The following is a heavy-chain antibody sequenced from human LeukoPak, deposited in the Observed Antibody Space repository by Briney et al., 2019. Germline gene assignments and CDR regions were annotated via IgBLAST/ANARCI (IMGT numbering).Heavy chain of an antibody. CDR1: GFTFSNYW. D-gene: IGHD6-19*01. CDR3: ARDCDSSTCYDY. V-gene: IGHV3-7*01. Sequence: GGSLRLSCVASGFTFSNYWMAWVRQAPGKGLQWVANIKQDGSEKYHVESVRGRFTISRNNAKNSLYLQMNSLRAQDTAVYYCARDCDSSTCYDYWGQGTLVTVSS. CDR2: IKQDGSEK. J-gene: IGHJ4*02.